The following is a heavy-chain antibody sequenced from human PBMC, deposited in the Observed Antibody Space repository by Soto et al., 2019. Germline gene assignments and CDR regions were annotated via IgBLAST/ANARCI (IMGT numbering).Heavy chain of an antibody. CDR3: ARERQYEPLLY. CDR1: GYTFTNYG. D-gene: IGHD2-2*01. V-gene: IGHV1-18*01. CDR2: VSAYNRNT. J-gene: IGHJ4*02. Sequence: QVQLVQSGVEVKKPGASVKVSCQASGYTFTNYGITWLRQAPGQGLEWMGWVSAYNRNTNCAQRFQDRVTMTKDTSTRTDYMELRNLKSDDTAIYFLARERQYEPLLYWGQGTLVTVSS.